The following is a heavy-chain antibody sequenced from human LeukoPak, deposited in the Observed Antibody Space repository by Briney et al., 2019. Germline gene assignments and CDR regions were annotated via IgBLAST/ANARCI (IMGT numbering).Heavy chain of an antibody. CDR3: AREGPLGYCSSTSCYRYYYMDV. Sequence: SVKVSCKASGGTFSGYAISWVRQAPGQGLEWMGGIIPIFGTANYAQKFQGRVTITADESTSTAYMELSSLRSEDTAVYYCAREGPLGYCSSTSCYRYYYMDVWGKGTTVTVSS. J-gene: IGHJ6*03. V-gene: IGHV1-69*13. CDR1: GGTFSGYA. D-gene: IGHD2-2*01. CDR2: IIPIFGTA.